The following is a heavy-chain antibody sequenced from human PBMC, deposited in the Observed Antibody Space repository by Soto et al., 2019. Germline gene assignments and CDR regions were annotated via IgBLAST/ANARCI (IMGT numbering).Heavy chain of an antibody. CDR3: ARDGAISSGWSDAFDI. J-gene: IGHJ3*02. CDR2: IYYSGST. CDR1: GGSISSSSYY. D-gene: IGHD6-19*01. V-gene: IGHV4-39*07. Sequence: SETLSLTCTVSGGSISSSSYYWGWIRQPPGKGLEWIGSIYYSGSTYYNPSLKSRVTISVDTSKNQFSLKLSSVTAADTAVYYCARDGAISSGWSDAFDIWGQGTMVTVSS.